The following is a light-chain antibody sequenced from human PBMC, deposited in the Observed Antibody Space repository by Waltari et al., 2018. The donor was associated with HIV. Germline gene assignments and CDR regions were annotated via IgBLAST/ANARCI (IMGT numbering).Light chain of an antibody. Sequence: QSALTQPASVSGSPGQSITISCTGTSSDVGAYNLVSWYQQHPGTAPKLMIFEVTKRPSGVSDRFSGSRSVNTASLTISGLQAEDEGDYHCCSYTGTGIVFGGGTKLTVL. V-gene: IGLV2-23*02. CDR2: EVT. CDR1: SSDVGAYNL. CDR3: CSYTGTGIV. J-gene: IGLJ2*01.